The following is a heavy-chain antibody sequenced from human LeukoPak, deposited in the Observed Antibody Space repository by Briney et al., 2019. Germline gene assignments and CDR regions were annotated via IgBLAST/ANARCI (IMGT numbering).Heavy chain of an antibody. CDR2: INHSGST. V-gene: IGHV4-4*02. Sequence: SGGSLRLSCAASGFTFSNAWMSWVRQPPGKGLEWIGEINHSGSTYYNPSLKSRVTISVDRSKNQFSLKLSSVTAADTAVYYCARAGGTMVRGVFINDAFDIWGQGTMVTVSS. J-gene: IGHJ3*02. D-gene: IGHD3-10*01. CDR1: GFTFSNAW. CDR3: ARAGGTMVRGVFINDAFDI.